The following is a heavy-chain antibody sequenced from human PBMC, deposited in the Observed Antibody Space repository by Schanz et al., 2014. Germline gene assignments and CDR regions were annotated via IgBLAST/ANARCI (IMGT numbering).Heavy chain of an antibody. CDR2: ISPYNGNT. J-gene: IGHJ6*02. V-gene: IGHV1-18*01. D-gene: IGHD3-10*01. CDR3: ARAKRFGDMDV. CDR1: GYTFSSYG. Sequence: QVQLVQSGAEVKKPGASVKVSCKTSGYTFSSYGITWVRQAPGQGLEWMGWISPYNGNTNYAPKVQGRVTVTTDTSTSTVYMELTSLRFDDTAVYYCARAKRFGDMDVWGQGTTVTVSS.